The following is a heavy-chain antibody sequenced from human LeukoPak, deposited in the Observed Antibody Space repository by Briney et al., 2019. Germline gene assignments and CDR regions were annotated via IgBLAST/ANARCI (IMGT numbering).Heavy chain of an antibody. V-gene: IGHV1-8*03. J-gene: IGHJ4*02. CDR1: GYTFISYD. CDR3: ARGLDGDYYDY. D-gene: IGHD4-17*01. Sequence: ASVKVSCKASGYTFISYDINWVRQATGQGLEWMGWMNPNSGDTGYAQKFQGRVTITRNTSISTAYMELSSLRSEDTAVYYCARGLDGDYYDYWGQGTLVTVSS. CDR2: MNPNSGDT.